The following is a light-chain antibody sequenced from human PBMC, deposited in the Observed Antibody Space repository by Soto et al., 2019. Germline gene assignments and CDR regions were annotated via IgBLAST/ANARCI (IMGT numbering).Light chain of an antibody. J-gene: IGKJ2*01. V-gene: IGKV3-20*01. CDR2: GAS. CDR1: QSVSSSY. CDR3: QQYGSSPYT. Sequence: EIVLTQSPGTLSLSPGERATLSCRASQSVSSSYLAGYQQKPGQAPRLLIYGASRRATGIPDRFSGSGSGTDFTLTISRLEPEDFAVYYCQQYGSSPYTVGQGTKLEIK.